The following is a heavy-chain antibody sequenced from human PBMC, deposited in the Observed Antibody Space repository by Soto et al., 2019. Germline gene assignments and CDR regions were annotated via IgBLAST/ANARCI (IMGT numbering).Heavy chain of an antibody. CDR1: GFTFSSYA. D-gene: IGHD5-18*01. CDR2: ISYDGSNK. Sequence: GALRLSCAASGFTFSSYAMHWVRQAPGKGLEWVAVISYDGSNKYYADYVEGRFTISRDNSKNTLYLQMNSLRAEDTSVYYCARGRGFSYGYYFDYWGQGTLVIVSS. J-gene: IGHJ4*02. CDR3: ARGRGFSYGYYFDY. V-gene: IGHV3-30*04.